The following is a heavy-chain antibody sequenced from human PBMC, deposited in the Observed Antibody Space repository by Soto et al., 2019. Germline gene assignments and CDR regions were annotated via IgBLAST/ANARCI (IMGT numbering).Heavy chain of an antibody. V-gene: IGHV5-51*01. CDR1: GYSFTSYW. CDR2: IYPGDSDT. D-gene: IGHD6-6*01. Sequence: GESLKISCKGSGYSFTSYWIGWVRQMPGKGLEWMGIIYPGDSDTRYSPSFQGQVTISADKSISTAYLQWSSLKASDTAMYYCARYSSSPYYDYGMDVWVQGTTVSVS. J-gene: IGHJ6*02. CDR3: ARYSSSPYYDYGMDV.